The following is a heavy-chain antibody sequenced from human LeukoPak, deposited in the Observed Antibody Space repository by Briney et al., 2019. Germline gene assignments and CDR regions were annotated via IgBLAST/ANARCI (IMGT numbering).Heavy chain of an antibody. V-gene: IGHV4-39*01. D-gene: IGHD3-22*01. CDR2: IYYSGST. Sequence: PSETLSLTCTVSGGSISSSSYYWGWIRQPPGKGLEWIGSIYYSGSTYYNPSLKSRVTISVDTSKNQFSLKLSSVTAADTAVYYCARHAYDSSGYHYFDCWGQGTLVTVCS. J-gene: IGHJ4*02. CDR3: ARHAYDSSGYHYFDC. CDR1: GGSISSSSYY.